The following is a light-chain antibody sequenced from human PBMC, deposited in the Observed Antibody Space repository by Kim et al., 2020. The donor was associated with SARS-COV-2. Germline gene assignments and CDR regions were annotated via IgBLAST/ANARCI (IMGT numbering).Light chain of an antibody. CDR1: LSVSGSK. CDR3: QQYGSSPRT. J-gene: IGKJ2*01. V-gene: IGKV3-20*01. Sequence: LSPGEKAPLSWRSSLSVSGSKLVWYQQNPGQPPRLLIYGASSRATGIPDRFSGSGSGTDFTLTISRLEPEDVAVYYCQQYGSSPRTFGQGTKLEI. CDR2: GAS.